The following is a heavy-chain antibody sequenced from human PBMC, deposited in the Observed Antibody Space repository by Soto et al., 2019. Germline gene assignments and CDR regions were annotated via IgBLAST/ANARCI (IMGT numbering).Heavy chain of an antibody. J-gene: IGHJ4*02. CDR2: IYYTGST. CDR3: AREYSNSPEAFDY. D-gene: IGHD6-13*01. Sequence: PSETLSLTCTVSGVSVNSDNYYWSWIRQPPGKGLEWIGYIYYTGSTNYNPSLKSRVTISLDSSRNQFSLKLNSVTAADTAVFYRAREYSNSPEAFDYWGQGTLVTVSS. V-gene: IGHV4-61*01. CDR1: GVSVNSDNYY.